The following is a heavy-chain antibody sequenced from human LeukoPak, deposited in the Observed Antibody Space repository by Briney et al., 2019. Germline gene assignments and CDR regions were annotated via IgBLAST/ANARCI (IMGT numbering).Heavy chain of an antibody. CDR1: GGSFSGYY. CDR2: INHSGST. J-gene: IGHJ2*01. CDR3: AGELYWWYFDL. V-gene: IGHV4-34*01. Sequence: SETLSLTCAVYGGSFSGYYWSWIRQPPGKGLEWIGEINHSGSTNYNPSLKSRVTISVDTSKNQFSLKLSSVTAADTAVYYCAGELYWWYFDLWGRGTLVTVSS. D-gene: IGHD2-8*02.